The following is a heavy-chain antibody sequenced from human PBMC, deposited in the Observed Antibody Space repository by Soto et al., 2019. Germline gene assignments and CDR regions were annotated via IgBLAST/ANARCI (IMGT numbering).Heavy chain of an antibody. V-gene: IGHV1-69*13. CDR1: GVTFSSYA. CDR3: ARESPRYYYDSSGYYPFDY. CDR2: IIPIFGTA. D-gene: IGHD3-22*01. J-gene: IGHJ4*02. Sequence: SVKVSCTSSGVTFSSYAIRLVRQAPGQGLECMGGIIPIFGTANYAQKFQGRVTITADESTSTAYMELSSLRSEDTAAYYCARESPRYYYDSSGYYPFDYWGQGTLVTVSS.